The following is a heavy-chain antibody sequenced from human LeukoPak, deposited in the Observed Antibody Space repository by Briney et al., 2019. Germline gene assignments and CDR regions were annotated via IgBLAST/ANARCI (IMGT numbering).Heavy chain of an antibody. V-gene: IGHV4-39*01. CDR3: ARHSLGSQGAVAGTHDY. D-gene: IGHD6-19*01. J-gene: IGHJ4*02. CDR2: IYYSGST. Sequence: SDTLSLTCTVPGVSISISSYYWSWIRQPPGKGLERIGSIYYSGSTCYNPSLKSRVTISVDTSKNQFSLKLSSVTAADTAVYYCARHSLGSQGAVAGTHDYWGQGTLVTVSS. CDR1: GVSISISSYY.